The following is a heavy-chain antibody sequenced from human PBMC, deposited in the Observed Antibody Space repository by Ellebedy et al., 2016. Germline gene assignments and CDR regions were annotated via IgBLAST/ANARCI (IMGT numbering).Heavy chain of an antibody. V-gene: IGHV4-4*07. J-gene: IGHJ2*01. Sequence: SETLSLXXTVSGGSISSYYWSWIRQPAGKGLEWIGRIYTSGSTNYNPSLKSRVTMSVDTSKNQFSLKLSSVTAADTAVYYCARGYSSSWYGSSFDLWGRGTLVTVSS. CDR3: ARGYSSSWYGSSFDL. CDR1: GGSISSYY. D-gene: IGHD6-13*01. CDR2: IYTSGST.